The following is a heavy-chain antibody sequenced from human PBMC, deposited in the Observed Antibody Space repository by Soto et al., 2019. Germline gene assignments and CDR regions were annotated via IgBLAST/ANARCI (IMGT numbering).Heavy chain of an antibody. J-gene: IGHJ4*02. CDR2: ILPIMGSV. V-gene: IGHV1-69*01. Sequence: QVHLVQSGSEVKKPGSSVTVSCKASGGTFNTYTFSWVRQAPGQGLEWMGSILPIMGSVNYAHDFRGRLSITADPSTTTAYMELTSLPSHDTAMYYCARIPRYSYATSDPLDNWGQGTLVTVSS. CDR1: GGTFNTYT. CDR3: ARIPRYSYATSDPLDN. D-gene: IGHD2-15*01.